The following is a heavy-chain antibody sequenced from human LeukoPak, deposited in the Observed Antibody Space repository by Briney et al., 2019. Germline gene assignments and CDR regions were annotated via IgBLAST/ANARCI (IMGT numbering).Heavy chain of an antibody. V-gene: IGHV1-2*02. CDR1: GYTFTGYY. CDR2: INPNSGGT. J-gene: IGHJ4*02. D-gene: IGHD6-19*01. Sequence: GASVKVSCKASGYTFTGYYTHWVRQAPGQGLEWMGWINPNSGGTNYAQKFQGRVTMTRDTSISTAYMELSRLRSDDTAVYYCARTVGYSSGWYYFDYWGQGTLVTVSS. CDR3: ARTVGYSSGWYYFDY.